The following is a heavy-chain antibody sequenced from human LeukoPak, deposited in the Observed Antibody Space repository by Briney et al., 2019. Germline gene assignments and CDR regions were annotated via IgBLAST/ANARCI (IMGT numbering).Heavy chain of an antibody. J-gene: IGHJ6*03. V-gene: IGHV3-48*04. D-gene: IGHD2-21*01. CDR1: GFTFSSYS. Sequence: PGGSLRLSCAASGFTFSSYSMNWVRQAPGKGLEWVSYISSASGSIYYADSVKGRFTISRDNAKNSLFLQMNSLRAEDTAVYYCAKALPPYCGGDCLWDYYYYMDVWGKGTTVTVSS. CDR3: AKALPPYCGGDCLWDYYYYMDV. CDR2: ISSASGSI.